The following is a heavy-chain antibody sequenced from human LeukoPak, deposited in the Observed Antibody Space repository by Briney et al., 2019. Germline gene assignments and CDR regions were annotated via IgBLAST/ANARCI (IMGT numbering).Heavy chain of an antibody. CDR3: AXVVSLWXGTXSXXXX. Sequence: SETLSLTCTVSGGSISSYYWSWIRQPPGKGLEWIGYIYYSGSTNYNPSLKSRVTISVDTSKNQFSLKLSSVTAADTAVYYCAXVVSLWXGTXSXXXXXGXGTM. D-gene: IGHD3-10*01. CDR2: IYYSGST. V-gene: IGHV4-59*01. J-gene: IGHJ3*02. CDR1: GGSISSYY.